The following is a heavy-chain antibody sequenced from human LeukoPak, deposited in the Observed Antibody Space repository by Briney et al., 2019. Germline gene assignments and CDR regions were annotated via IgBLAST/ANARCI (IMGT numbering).Heavy chain of an antibody. V-gene: IGHV3-30*03. CDR2: ISYDGRTK. D-gene: IGHD3-3*01. Sequence: GGALRLSCAASGFIFGNYGMHWVRQAPGEGLEWVAVISYDGRTKYYADSVKDRFTISRDNSKNTLYLQMNSLREEDTAVYSCARANYDFWSNYYYYMDVWGKGTTVTVSS. J-gene: IGHJ6*03. CDR3: ARANYDFWSNYYYYMDV. CDR1: GFIFGNYG.